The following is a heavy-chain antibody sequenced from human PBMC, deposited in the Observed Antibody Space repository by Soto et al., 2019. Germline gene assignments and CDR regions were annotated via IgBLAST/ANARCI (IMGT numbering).Heavy chain of an antibody. CDR3: ARDTFSGDSSGPHY. CDR2: IYPGDSDT. V-gene: IGHV5-51*01. Sequence: GESLKISCKGSGYSFSRYWIAWVRQTPGKGLEWMGLIYPGDSDTRYSPSFQGQVTISADKSITTAYLQWSSLKASDTAIYYCARDTFSGDSSGPHYWGQGTLVTVSS. J-gene: IGHJ4*02. CDR1: GYSFSRYW. D-gene: IGHD3-22*01.